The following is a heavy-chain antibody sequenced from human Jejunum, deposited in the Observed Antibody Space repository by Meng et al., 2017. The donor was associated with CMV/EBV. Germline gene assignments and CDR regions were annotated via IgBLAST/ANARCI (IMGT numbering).Heavy chain of an antibody. CDR3: ARTQGHSDSPRAYFDS. V-gene: IGHV3-30*14. Sequence: SFNTYAMHWVRQAPGKGLEWVAVISYAGTNINYADSVKGRFTISRDNSMNTVYLQMNSLSVEDTAVYYCARTQGHSDSPRAYFDSWGQGTLVTVSS. CDR1: SFNTYA. D-gene: IGHD3-3*01. CDR2: ISYAGTNI. J-gene: IGHJ4*02.